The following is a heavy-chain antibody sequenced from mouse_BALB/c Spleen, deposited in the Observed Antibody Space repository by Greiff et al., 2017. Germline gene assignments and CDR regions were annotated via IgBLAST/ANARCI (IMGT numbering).Heavy chain of an antibody. D-gene: IGHD2-1*01. CDR3: AREVYYGNYGYAMDY. Sequence: QVQLQQSGPGLVQPSQSLSITCTVSGFSLTSYGVHWVRQSPGKGLEWLGVIWSGGSTDYNAAFISRLSISKDNSKSQVFFKMNSLQANDTARYYCAREVYYGNYGYAMDYWGQGTSVTVSS. CDR2: IWSGGST. J-gene: IGHJ4*01. CDR1: GFSLTSYG. V-gene: IGHV2-2*02.